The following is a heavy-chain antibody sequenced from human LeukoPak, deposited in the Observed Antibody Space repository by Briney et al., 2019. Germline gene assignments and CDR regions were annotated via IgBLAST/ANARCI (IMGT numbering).Heavy chain of an antibody. CDR2: IKKTGSET. J-gene: IGHJ4*02. V-gene: IGHV3-7*01. D-gene: IGHD2-15*01. CDR1: GFTFNHFW. Sequence: GGSLRLSCAASGFTFNHFWMSWMRQAPGKGLEWVAYIKKTGSETYYVDSVKGRFTITRDNTRNSLFLQMYSLRAEDTAVYFCAREDGYCSGGNCYSYFDSWGQGTLVTVSA. CDR3: AREDGYCSGGNCYSYFDS.